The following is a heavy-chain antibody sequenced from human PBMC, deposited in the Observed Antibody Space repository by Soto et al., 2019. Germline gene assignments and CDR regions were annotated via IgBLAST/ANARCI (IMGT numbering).Heavy chain of an antibody. CDR1: GFTFHDYY. CDR3: ASLSGGRSDY. V-gene: IGHV3-11*06. J-gene: IGHJ4*02. D-gene: IGHD2-15*01. Sequence: LRLSCAASGFTFHDYYMTWIRQAPGKGLEWVSYISSSSSFTNYADSVKGRFTISRDNAKNSLYLQMNSLRAEDTAVYYCASLSGGRSDYWGQGALVTVSS. CDR2: ISSSSSFT.